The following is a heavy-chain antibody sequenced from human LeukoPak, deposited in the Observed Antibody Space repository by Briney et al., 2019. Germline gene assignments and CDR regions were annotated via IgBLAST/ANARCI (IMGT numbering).Heavy chain of an antibody. CDR1: GYIFTSYW. CDR3: ARQGYSSSSRFDY. CDR2: IYPGDSDT. D-gene: IGHD6-6*01. Sequence: PGESLQISCQCAGYIFTSYWIGWVRQLPGKGLEWMGIIYPGDSDTRYSPSFQGQVTISADKSISTAYLQWSSLKASDTAMYYCARQGYSSSSRFDYWGQGTLVTVSS. V-gene: IGHV5-51*01. J-gene: IGHJ4*02.